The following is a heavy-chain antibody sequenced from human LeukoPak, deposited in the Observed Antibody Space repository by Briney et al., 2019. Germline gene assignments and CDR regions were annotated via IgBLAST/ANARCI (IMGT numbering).Heavy chain of an antibody. D-gene: IGHD1-14*01. J-gene: IGHJ6*02. CDR3: AREKRYILGPYYYGMDV. CDR2: ISAYNGNT. CDR1: GYTFTSYG. V-gene: IGHV1-18*01. Sequence: GASVKVSCKASGYTFTSYGISWVRQAPGQGLEWMGWISAYNGNTNYAQKLQGRVTMTTDTSTSTAYMELRSLRSDDTAVYYCAREKRYILGPYYYGMDVWGQGTTVTVSS.